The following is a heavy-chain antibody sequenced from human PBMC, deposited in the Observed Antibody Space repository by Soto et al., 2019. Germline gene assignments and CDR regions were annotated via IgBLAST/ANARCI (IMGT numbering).Heavy chain of an antibody. D-gene: IGHD3-10*01. CDR3: ARAATMVRGVNSGGGGMDV. Sequence: EVQLVESGGGLVQPGGSLRLSCAASGFTFSSYWMYWVRQAPGKGLVWVSRINSDGSSISYADSVKGRFTISRDNAKNTLYLQMNSLRAEDTAVYYCARAATMVRGVNSGGGGMDVWGQGTTVTVSS. CDR1: GFTFSSYW. J-gene: IGHJ6*02. V-gene: IGHV3-74*01. CDR2: INSDGSSI.